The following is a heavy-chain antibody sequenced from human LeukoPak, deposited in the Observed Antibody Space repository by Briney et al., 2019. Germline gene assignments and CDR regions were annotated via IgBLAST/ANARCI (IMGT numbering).Heavy chain of an antibody. D-gene: IGHD1-26*01. Sequence: ASVKVSYKASGGTFSSYAISWVRQAPGQGLEWMGGIIPIFGTANYAQKFQGRVTITTDESTSTAYMELSSLRSEDTAVYYCARGLAKYYFDYWGQGTLVTVSS. CDR3: ARGLAKYYFDY. CDR1: GGTFSSYA. J-gene: IGHJ4*02. CDR2: IIPIFGTA. V-gene: IGHV1-69*05.